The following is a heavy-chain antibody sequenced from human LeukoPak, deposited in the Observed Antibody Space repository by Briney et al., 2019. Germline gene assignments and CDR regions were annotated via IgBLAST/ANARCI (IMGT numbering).Heavy chain of an antibody. CDR2: ISTSSNYR. V-gene: IGHV3-21*01. Sequence: GGSLRLSCAASGFTFSSYSMNWVRQAPGKGLEWVSSISTSSNYRYYADSVKGRFTISRDNAKNSLYLQMNSLRVEDTAVYYCARGLERITLVRGVIPNWFDPWGQGTLVTVSS. CDR3: ARGLERITLVRGVIPNWFDP. CDR1: GFTFSSYS. J-gene: IGHJ5*02. D-gene: IGHD3-10*01.